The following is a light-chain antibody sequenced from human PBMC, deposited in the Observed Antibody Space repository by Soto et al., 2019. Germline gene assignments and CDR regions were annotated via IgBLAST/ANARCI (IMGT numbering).Light chain of an antibody. CDR3: QQYNHWPLYT. CDR2: DAS. CDR1: QSVSRN. Sequence: EVVMTQSPATLSVSPGERATLSCRARQSVSRNFAWYQQRPGRAPRLLIYDASTRATNIPTRFSGSGSGTEFTLTISSLQSEYFAVYYCQQYNHWPLYTFGQGTKLEIK. J-gene: IGKJ2*01. V-gene: IGKV3-15*01.